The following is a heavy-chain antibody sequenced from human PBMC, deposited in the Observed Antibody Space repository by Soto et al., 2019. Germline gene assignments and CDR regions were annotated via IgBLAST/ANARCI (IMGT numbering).Heavy chain of an antibody. J-gene: IGHJ4*02. D-gene: IGHD5-12*01. CDR3: ARVEYSGYPRI. CDR1: GGSISSYY. CDR2: IYFSGST. V-gene: IGHV4-59*01. Sequence: PSETLSLTCTVSGGSISSYYWSWIRQSPGKRLEWIGYIYFSGSTNYNPSLKSRVTIPGDTSKNQFSLKLTSVTAADTAVYYCARVEYSGYPRIWGQGTLVTVSS.